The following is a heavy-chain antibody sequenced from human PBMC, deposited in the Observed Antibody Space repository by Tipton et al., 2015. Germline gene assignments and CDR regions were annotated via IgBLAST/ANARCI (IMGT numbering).Heavy chain of an antibody. J-gene: IGHJ4*02. V-gene: IGHV3-43*01. CDR3: ARSAGGRSYTILTGHYKDPGFDY. CDR1: GFTFDDYT. CDR2: ISWDGDT. Sequence: SLRLSCAASGFTFDDYTMHWVRQAPGKGLEWVSLISWDGDTYYADSVKGRFTISRDNSNNTLYLQMNSLSAEDTALYFCARSAGGRSYTILTGHYKDPGFDYWGQGTLVTVSS. D-gene: IGHD3-9*01.